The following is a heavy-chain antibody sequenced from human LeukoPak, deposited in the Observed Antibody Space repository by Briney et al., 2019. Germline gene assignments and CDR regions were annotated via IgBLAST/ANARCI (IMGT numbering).Heavy chain of an antibody. CDR2: LSFDGATK. J-gene: IGHJ4*02. D-gene: IGHD2-8*02. V-gene: IGHV3-30*04. Sequence: GRSLRLSCVASGFTSNIYAMHWVRQAPGKGLEWVAVLSFDGATKYYADSVKGRFTISRDNSENTLYLQMNSLRVEDTAVYFCARAAYCTGTICSRLDYRGQGTQVAVSS. CDR3: ARAAYCTGTICSRLDY. CDR1: GFTSNIYA.